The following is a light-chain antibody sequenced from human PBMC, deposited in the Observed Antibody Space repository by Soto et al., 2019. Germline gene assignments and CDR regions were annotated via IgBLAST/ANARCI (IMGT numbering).Light chain of an antibody. Sequence: EIVLTQSPATLSLSPGERATLSCRASQSFNSYLAWFQQKPGQAPRLLICDASYRATGIPARFSGSGSGTDFTLTISSLEPEDFAVYYCQQRSNWPPRITFGQGTRLEIK. CDR1: QSFNSY. J-gene: IGKJ5*01. V-gene: IGKV3-11*01. CDR2: DAS. CDR3: QQRSNWPPRIT.